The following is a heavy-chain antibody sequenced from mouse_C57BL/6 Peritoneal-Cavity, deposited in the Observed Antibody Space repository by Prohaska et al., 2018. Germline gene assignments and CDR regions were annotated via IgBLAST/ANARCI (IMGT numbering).Heavy chain of an antibody. CDR3: THDY. Sequence: GAELVRPGASVTLSCKASGYTFTDYEMHWVKQTPVHGLEWIGAIDPETGGTAYNQKFKGKAILTADKSSSTAYTELRSLTSEDSAVYYCTHDYWGQGTTLTVSS. CDR1: GYTFTDYE. J-gene: IGHJ2*01. CDR2: IDPETGGT. V-gene: IGHV1-15*01.